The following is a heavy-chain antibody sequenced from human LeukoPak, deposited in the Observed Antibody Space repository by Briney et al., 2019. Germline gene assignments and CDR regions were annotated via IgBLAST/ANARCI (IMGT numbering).Heavy chain of an antibody. J-gene: IGHJ4*02. CDR3: ARVGGYDSSGYYRDY. Sequence: GGSLRLSCAASGFTFSSYSMNWVRQAPGKGLGWVSSISSSSSYIYYADSVKGRFTISRDNAKNSLYLQMNSLRAEDTAVYYCARVGGYDSSGYYRDYWGQGTLVTVSS. CDR1: GFTFSSYS. V-gene: IGHV3-21*01. CDR2: ISSSSSYI. D-gene: IGHD3-22*01.